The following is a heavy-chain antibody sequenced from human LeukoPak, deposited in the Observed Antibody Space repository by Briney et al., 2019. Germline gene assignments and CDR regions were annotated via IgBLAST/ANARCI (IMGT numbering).Heavy chain of an antibody. CDR1: GYTFTSYD. Sequence: ASVKVSCKASGYTFTSYDINWVRQATGQGLEWMGWMSPNSGNTGFAQKFQGRVTFSRDTSISTAYMELSSLRSEDTAIYYCATPPPTGEFDSGGRGTLVTFPS. CDR2: MSPNSGNT. J-gene: IGHJ4*02. CDR3: ATPPPTGEFDS. D-gene: IGHD3-10*01. V-gene: IGHV1-8*03.